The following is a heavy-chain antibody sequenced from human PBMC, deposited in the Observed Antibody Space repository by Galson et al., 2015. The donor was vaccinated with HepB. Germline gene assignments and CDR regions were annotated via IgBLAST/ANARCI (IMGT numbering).Heavy chain of an antibody. CDR1: GFTISTNY. J-gene: IGHJ2*01. Sequence: SLRLSCAASGFTISTNYMTWVRQAPGKGLEWVSTIYSGGTTNYTDSVRGRFTIPRDNSTNTVFLQRIRLGADDTAMYYCARVDVVVVPDSDLDHWSVDLWGRGTLVTGSS. V-gene: IGHV3-53*01. CDR2: IYSGGTT. CDR3: ARVDVVVVPDSDLDHWSVDL. D-gene: IGHD2-2*01.